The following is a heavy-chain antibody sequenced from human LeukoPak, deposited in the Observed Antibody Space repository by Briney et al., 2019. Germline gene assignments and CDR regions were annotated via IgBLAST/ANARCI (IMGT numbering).Heavy chain of an antibody. V-gene: IGHV3-7*01. Sequence: VGSLRLSCAASGFTFSSYWKSWVRQAPGKGLEWLANIKQDGSEKYYVDSVKGRFTISRDNAKNSLYLQMNSLRAEDTALYYCARVRIVVVPAAITGAFDIWGQGTMVTVSS. CDR3: ARVRIVVVPAAITGAFDI. CDR1: GFTFSSYW. CDR2: IKQDGSEK. D-gene: IGHD2-2*02. J-gene: IGHJ3*02.